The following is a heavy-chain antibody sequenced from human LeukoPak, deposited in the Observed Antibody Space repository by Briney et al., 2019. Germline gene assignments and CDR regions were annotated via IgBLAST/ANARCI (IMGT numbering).Heavy chain of an antibody. Sequence: ASVKVSCKASGVTFSSYAISWVRQAPGQGLEWMGWINPNSGGTNYAQKFQGRVTMTRDTSISTAYMELSRLRSDDTAVYYCARDRNYYDSSGPPQHWGQGTLVTVSS. CDR3: ARDRNYYDSSGPPQH. J-gene: IGHJ1*01. V-gene: IGHV1-2*02. CDR2: INPNSGGT. D-gene: IGHD3-22*01. CDR1: GVTFSSYA.